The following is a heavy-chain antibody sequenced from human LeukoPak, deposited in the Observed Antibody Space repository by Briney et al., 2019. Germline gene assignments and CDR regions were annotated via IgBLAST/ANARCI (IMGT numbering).Heavy chain of an antibody. CDR3: ARESVGGDYFDY. Sequence: ASVKVSCKASGYTFTSYAMHWVRQAPGQRLEWMGWISAGNGNTKYSQKFQGRVTITRDTSASTAYMELSSLRSEDTAVYYCARESVGGDYFDYWGQGTLVTVSS. D-gene: IGHD2-15*01. J-gene: IGHJ4*02. V-gene: IGHV1-3*01. CDR1: GYTFTSYA. CDR2: ISAGNGNT.